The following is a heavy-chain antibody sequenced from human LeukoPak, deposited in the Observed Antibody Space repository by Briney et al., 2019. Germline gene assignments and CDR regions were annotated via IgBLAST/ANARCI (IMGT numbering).Heavy chain of an antibody. Sequence: ASVKVSCKASGYTFTGYYMHWVRQAPGQGLEWMGWINPNSGGTNYAQKFQGRVTMTRDTSISTAYMELRSLRSDDTAVYYCARIIAVAGPSDADYFDYWGQGTLVTVSS. CDR1: GYTFTGYY. CDR3: ARIIAVAGPSDADYFDY. V-gene: IGHV1-2*02. D-gene: IGHD6-19*01. CDR2: INPNSGGT. J-gene: IGHJ4*02.